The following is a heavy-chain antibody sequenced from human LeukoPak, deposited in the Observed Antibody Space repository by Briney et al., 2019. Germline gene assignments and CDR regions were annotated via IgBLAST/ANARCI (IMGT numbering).Heavy chain of an antibody. CDR1: GGSISSYY. CDR3: ARLNEGAISN. D-gene: IGHD2/OR15-2a*01. CDR2: IYTSGST. Sequence: SETLSLTCTASGGSISSYYWSWIRQPPGKGLEWIGYIYTSGSTNYNPSLKSRVTISVDTSRNQFSLKLSSVTAADTAVYYCARLNEGAISNWGQGTLVTVSS. V-gene: IGHV4-4*09. J-gene: IGHJ4*02.